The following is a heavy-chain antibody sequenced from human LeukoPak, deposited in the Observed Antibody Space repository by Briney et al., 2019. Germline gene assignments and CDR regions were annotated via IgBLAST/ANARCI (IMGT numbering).Heavy chain of an antibody. D-gene: IGHD3-22*01. J-gene: IGHJ1*01. CDR2: ISCNNSYI. CDR3: ARDRDYDDGNFQH. Sequence: GGSLRLSCAASGFTFSSYSMNWVRQAPGKGLEWVSSISCNNSYIYYADSVKGRFTISRDNAKNSLSLQMNSLRAEDTAVYYCARDRDYDDGNFQHWGQGTLVTVSS. V-gene: IGHV3-21*01. CDR1: GFTFSSYS.